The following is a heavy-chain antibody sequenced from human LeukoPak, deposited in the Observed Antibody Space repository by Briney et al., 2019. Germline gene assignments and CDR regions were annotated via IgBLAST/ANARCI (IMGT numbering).Heavy chain of an antibody. Sequence: SGALSLTCAVYGGSFSGYYWSWLRQPPGKGREWIGEINHSGSTNYNPSLKSRVTISVDTSKNQFSLKLSSVTAADTAVYYCARDPSGYCSSTSCYHRRYNWFDPWGQGTLVTVSS. CDR2: INHSGST. V-gene: IGHV4-34*01. CDR1: GGSFSGYY. J-gene: IGHJ5*02. CDR3: ARDPSGYCSSTSCYHRRYNWFDP. D-gene: IGHD2-2*01.